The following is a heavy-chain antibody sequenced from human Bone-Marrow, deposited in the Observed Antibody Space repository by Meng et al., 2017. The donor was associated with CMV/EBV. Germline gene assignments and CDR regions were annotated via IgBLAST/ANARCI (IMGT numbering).Heavy chain of an antibody. CDR1: GFTFSSYG. CDR3: AKIGYCSSTSCRLSDY. J-gene: IGHJ4*02. Sequence: GESLKISCAASGFTFSSYGMHWVRQAPGKGLEWVAFIRYDGSNEYYADSVKGRFTISRDNSKNTLYLQMNSLRAEDTAVYYCAKIGYCSSTSCRLSDYWGQGTLVTVSS. V-gene: IGHV3-30*02. CDR2: IRYDGSNE. D-gene: IGHD2-2*01.